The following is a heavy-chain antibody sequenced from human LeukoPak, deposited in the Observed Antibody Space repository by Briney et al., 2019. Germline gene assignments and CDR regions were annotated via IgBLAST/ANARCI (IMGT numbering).Heavy chain of an antibody. V-gene: IGHV4-59*08. Sequence: SETLSLTCIVSGGSISSYYWSWIRQPPGKGLEWIGYIYYSGSTNYNPSLKSRVTISVDTSKNQFSLKLSSVTAADTAVYYCARHASWYNWFDPWGQGTLVTVSS. CDR1: GGSISSYY. J-gene: IGHJ5*02. CDR3: ARHASWYNWFDP. CDR2: IYYSGST. D-gene: IGHD2-15*01.